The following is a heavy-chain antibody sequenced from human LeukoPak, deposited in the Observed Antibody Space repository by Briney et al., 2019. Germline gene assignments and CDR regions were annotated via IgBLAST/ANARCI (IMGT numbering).Heavy chain of an antibody. V-gene: IGHV4-59*01. CDR2: VYYSGST. CDR3: ARSAYFGSAFDY. J-gene: IGHJ4*02. Sequence: SDTLSLTCTVSGGSISSYYWSWIRQPPGKGLEWIGYVYYSGSTNYNPSLESRVTISVDTSKNQFSLKLSSVTAADTAVYYCARSAYFGSAFDYWGQGNLVTVSS. CDR1: GGSISSYY. D-gene: IGHD3-10*01.